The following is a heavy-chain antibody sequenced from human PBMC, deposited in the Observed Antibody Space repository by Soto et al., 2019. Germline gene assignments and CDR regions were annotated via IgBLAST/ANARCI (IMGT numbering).Heavy chain of an antibody. J-gene: IGHJ5*02. CDR2: INYSGST. CDR1: GGSISTSY. Sequence: PSETLSLTCTVSGGSISTSYWSWIRQPPGKGLEWIGYINYSGSTNYNPSLKSRVTMSIDTSKNQFSLQLSSVTAADTAVYYCARVIRPNWFDPWGQGTLVTVSS. V-gene: IGHV4-59*08. CDR3: ARVIRPNWFDP.